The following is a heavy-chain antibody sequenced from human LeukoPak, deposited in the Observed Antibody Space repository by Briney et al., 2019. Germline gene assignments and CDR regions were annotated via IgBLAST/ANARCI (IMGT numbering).Heavy chain of an antibody. CDR2: ISGSTSYI. J-gene: IGHJ4*02. Sequence: KPGGPLRLSCAASGFTFSSYSMNWVRQAPGKGLEWVSSISGSTSYIYYADSVKGRFTISKDNTKHSLYLQRNSLRAEDTAVYYCARDPWGGYSYWGQGILVTVSS. D-gene: IGHD5-12*01. V-gene: IGHV3-21*01. CDR3: ARDPWGGYSY. CDR1: GFTFSSYS.